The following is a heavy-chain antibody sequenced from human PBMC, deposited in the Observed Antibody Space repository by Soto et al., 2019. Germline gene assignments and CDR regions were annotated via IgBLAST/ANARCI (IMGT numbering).Heavy chain of an antibody. J-gene: IGHJ6*02. CDR3: ARGWFVGTYYDFWSGYYPNYYYGMDV. CDR1: GYTFTSYD. V-gene: IGHV1-8*01. D-gene: IGHD3-3*01. CDR2: MNPNSGNT. Sequence: GASVKVSCKASGYTFTSYDINWVRQATGQGLEWMGWMNPNSGNTGYAQKFQGRVTMTRNTSISTAYMELSSLRSEDTAVYYCARGWFVGTYYDFWSGYYPNYYYGMDVWGQGTTVTVSS.